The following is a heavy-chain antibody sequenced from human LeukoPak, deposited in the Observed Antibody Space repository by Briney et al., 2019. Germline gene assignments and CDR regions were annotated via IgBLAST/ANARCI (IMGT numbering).Heavy chain of an antibody. CDR2: INPNSGGT. J-gene: IGHJ4*02. V-gene: IGHV1-2*02. D-gene: IGHD5-18*01. CDR3: AREVRGYSYSALAC. CDR1: GYTFTGYY. Sequence: EASVKVSCKASGYTFTGYYMHWVRQAPGQGLEWMGWINPNSGGTNYARKFQGRVTMTRDTSISTAYMELSRLRSDDTAVYYCAREVRGYSYSALACWGQGTLVTVSS.